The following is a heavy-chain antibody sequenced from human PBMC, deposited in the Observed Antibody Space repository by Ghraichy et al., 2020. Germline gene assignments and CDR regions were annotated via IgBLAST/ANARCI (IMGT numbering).Heavy chain of an antibody. V-gene: IGHV3-48*03. D-gene: IGHD5-24*01. CDR2: INYDGSVI. CDR1: GFIFGSYE. Sequence: GESLNISCAASGFIFGSYEMNWVRQAPGRGLEWVSYINYDGSVIHYADSVRGRVTLSRDNARNSLYLQMNSLRAEDTAIYYCARRATLTYYAMDVWGQGTTVTVSS. J-gene: IGHJ6*02. CDR3: ARRATLTYYAMDV.